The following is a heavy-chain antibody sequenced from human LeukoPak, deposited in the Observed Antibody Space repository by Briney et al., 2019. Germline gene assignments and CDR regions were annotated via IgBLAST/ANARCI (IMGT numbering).Heavy chain of an antibody. J-gene: IGHJ4*02. CDR1: GFTFSSYV. CDR3: AKDFGFWSGYYPLLYFDY. CDR2: ISGSGGST. Sequence: GGSLRLSCAASGFTFSSYVMSWVRQAPGKGLEWVSAISGSGGSTYYADSVKGRFTISRDNSKNTLYLQMNSLRAEDTAVYYCAKDFGFWSGYYPLLYFDYWGQGTLVTVSS. D-gene: IGHD3-3*01. V-gene: IGHV3-23*01.